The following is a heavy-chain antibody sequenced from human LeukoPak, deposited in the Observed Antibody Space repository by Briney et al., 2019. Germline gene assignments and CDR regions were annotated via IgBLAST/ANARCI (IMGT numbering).Heavy chain of an antibody. CDR3: ARDKPRVQYKPWQWPPRDSYYYGMDV. CDR1: GYTFTSYP. Sequence: ASVKVSCKTSGYTFTSYPIHWVRQAPGQRLEWMGWINTGNGDTKYSQKFQGRVTFARDISASTAYMELSSLRSEDTAVYYCARDKPRVQYKPWQWPPRDSYYYGMDVWGQGTTVSVSS. J-gene: IGHJ6*02. D-gene: IGHD6-19*01. CDR2: INTGNGDT. V-gene: IGHV1-3*04.